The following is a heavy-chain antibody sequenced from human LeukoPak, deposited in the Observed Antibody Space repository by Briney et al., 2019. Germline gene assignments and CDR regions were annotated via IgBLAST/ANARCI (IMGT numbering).Heavy chain of an antibody. CDR3: AGCGGDCYSPDS. J-gene: IGHJ4*02. CDR1: GFTFSSYA. V-gene: IGHV3-30-3*01. CDR2: ISYDGSNK. Sequence: GSLRFSCAASGFTFSSYAMHWVRQAPGKGLEWVAVISYDGSNKYYADSVRGRFTISRDNAKNTLYLQMNSLRAEDTAVYYCAGCGGDCYSPDSWGQGALVTVSS. D-gene: IGHD2-21*01.